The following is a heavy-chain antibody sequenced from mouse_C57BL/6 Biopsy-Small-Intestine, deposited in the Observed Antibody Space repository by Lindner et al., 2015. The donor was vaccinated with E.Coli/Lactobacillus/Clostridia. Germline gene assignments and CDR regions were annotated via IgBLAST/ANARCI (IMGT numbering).Heavy chain of an antibody. CDR1: GYAFSSYW. CDR3: ANYYGSSGYFDV. D-gene: IGHD1-1*01. J-gene: IGHJ1*03. V-gene: IGHV1-80*01. Sequence: VQLQESGAELVKPGASVKISCKASGYAFSSYWMNWVKQRPGKGLEWIGQIYPGDGDINYNGKFKGKATLTADKSSSTAYMQLSSLTSEDSAVYFCANYYGSSGYFDVWGTGTTVTVSS. CDR2: IYPGDGDI.